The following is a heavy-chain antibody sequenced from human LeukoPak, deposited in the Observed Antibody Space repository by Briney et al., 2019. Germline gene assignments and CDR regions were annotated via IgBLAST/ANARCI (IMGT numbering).Heavy chain of an antibody. CDR3: ARGRGTSVCFDF. Sequence: GGSLRLSCAASGFTFSSYSMNWVRQSPGKGLEWISYISSSSSALYYGDSVKGRFTISRDSATNSVSLQMDSLRPEDTAVYYCARGRGTSVCFDFWGQGTLVTVSS. CDR1: GFTFSSYS. V-gene: IGHV3-48*01. D-gene: IGHD3-16*01. J-gene: IGHJ4*02. CDR2: ISSSSSAL.